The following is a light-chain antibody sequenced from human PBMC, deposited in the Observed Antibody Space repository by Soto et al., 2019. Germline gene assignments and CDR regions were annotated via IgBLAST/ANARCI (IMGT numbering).Light chain of an antibody. CDR2: ATS. Sequence: DIQMTQSPSSLSASVGDRVTNTCRASQGIRNDLGWYQQRPGKAPKRLIFATSSLQSGVPSRFSGSRSGTEFTLTIGSLQPEDFATYYCLQYETYPYTFGQGTRLEIK. CDR1: QGIRND. J-gene: IGKJ5*01. CDR3: LQYETYPYT. V-gene: IGKV1-17*01.